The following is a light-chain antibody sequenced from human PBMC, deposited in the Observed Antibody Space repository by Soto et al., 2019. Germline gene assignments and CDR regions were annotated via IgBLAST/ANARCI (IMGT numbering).Light chain of an antibody. CDR2: DIN. Sequence: QSVLTQPASVSGSRGQSITISCTGTSSDVGNYIFVSWYRQHPGKAPKLMIYDINNRPSGVSNRFSGSKSGNTASLTISGLQAEDEADYYCVSYTTSASYVFGTGTKVTVL. CDR3: VSYTTSASYV. V-gene: IGLV2-14*01. J-gene: IGLJ1*01. CDR1: SSDVGNYIF.